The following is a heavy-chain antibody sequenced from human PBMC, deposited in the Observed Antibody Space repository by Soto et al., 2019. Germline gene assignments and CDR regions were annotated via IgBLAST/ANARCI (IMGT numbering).Heavy chain of an antibody. Sequence: GASVKVSCKASGGTFSSYAISWVRQAPGQGLEWMGGIIPIFGTANYAQKFQGRVTITADESTSTAYMELSSLRSEDTAVYYCAIPGYCSSTSCTIRMDVWGQGTTVTSP. V-gene: IGHV1-69*13. CDR3: AIPGYCSSTSCTIRMDV. CDR1: GGTFSSYA. J-gene: IGHJ6*02. CDR2: IIPIFGTA. D-gene: IGHD2-2*01.